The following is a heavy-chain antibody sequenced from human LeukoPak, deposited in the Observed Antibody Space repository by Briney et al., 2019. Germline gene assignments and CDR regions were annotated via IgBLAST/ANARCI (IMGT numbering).Heavy chain of an antibody. D-gene: IGHD3-22*01. V-gene: IGHV3-7*01. CDR2: IKNYESGM. Sequence: GGSLTLSCIASGLTFSTYCMNWVRHAPGKGLGWVANIKNYESGMSYGDAVMGRFTISTENAKNSLYLQMNSLRTDDTAVYYWAIVDDNDGFYYVNCGFHFWGQGTMVTVSS. J-gene: IGHJ3*01. CDR1: GLTFSTYC. CDR3: AIVDDNDGFYYVNCGFHF.